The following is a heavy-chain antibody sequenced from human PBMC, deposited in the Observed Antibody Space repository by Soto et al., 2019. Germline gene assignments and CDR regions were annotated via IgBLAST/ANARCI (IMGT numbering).Heavy chain of an antibody. J-gene: IGHJ5*02. Sequence: PSETLSLTCTVSGGSISSGDYYWSWIRQPPGKGLEWIGYIYYSGSTYYNPSLKSRVTISVDTSKNQFSLKLSSVTAADTAVYYCARAVRGYYDSSGPPGGYNWFDPWGQGTLVTVSS. V-gene: IGHV4-30-4*01. CDR2: IYYSGST. CDR3: ARAVRGYYDSSGPPGGYNWFDP. D-gene: IGHD3-22*01. CDR1: GGSISSGDYY.